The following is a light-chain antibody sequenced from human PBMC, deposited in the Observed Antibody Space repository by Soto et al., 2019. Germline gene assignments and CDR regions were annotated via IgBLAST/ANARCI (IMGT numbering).Light chain of an antibody. CDR1: QSISTY. CDR3: QQSYGTPIT. Sequence: DIPMTQSPSSLSASVRDRITITCRASQSISTYLNWYQQKPGKAPNLLIYSASNLQSGVPSRFSGSGSGTDFTLTISSLQPEDFAAYYCQQSYGTPITFGQGTRLEIK. J-gene: IGKJ5*01. V-gene: IGKV1-39*01. CDR2: SAS.